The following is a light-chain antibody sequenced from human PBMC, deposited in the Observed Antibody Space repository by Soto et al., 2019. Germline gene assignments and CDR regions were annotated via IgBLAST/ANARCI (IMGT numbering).Light chain of an antibody. V-gene: IGKV1-27*01. CDR3: QRYNSGPWT. J-gene: IGKJ1*01. CDR1: QAISNY. CDR2: AAS. Sequence: DIQMTQSPSSLSASVGDRVTVTCRASQAISNYLAWYQQKPGKVPKLLIYAASTLQSGVPSRFSGSGSGTDFTLNISSLQPEDVATYYCQRYNSGPWTFGQGTKVEIK.